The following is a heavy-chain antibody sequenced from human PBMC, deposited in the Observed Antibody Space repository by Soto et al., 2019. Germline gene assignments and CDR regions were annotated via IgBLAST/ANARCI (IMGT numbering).Heavy chain of an antibody. CDR2: IYWDDDK. D-gene: IGHD3-10*01. J-gene: IGHJ4*02. CDR1: GFSLDTSGVA. Sequence: QITLKESGPTLVKPTQTLTLTCTFSGFSLDTSGVAVGWIRQPPGKGLEWLSVIYWDDDKRSSPSLRSRLTITKDTSKNQVVLKMTNMDPADTATYYCAHSHRASGGLFDYWGQGTLVTVSS. V-gene: IGHV2-5*02. CDR3: AHSHRASGGLFDY.